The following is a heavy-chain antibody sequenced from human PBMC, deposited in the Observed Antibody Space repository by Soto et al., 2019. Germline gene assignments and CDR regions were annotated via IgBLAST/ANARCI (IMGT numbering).Heavy chain of an antibody. J-gene: IGHJ4*02. D-gene: IGHD3-9*01. Sequence: PGGSLRLSCAASGFTFSSYAMSWVRQAPGKGLEWVSAISGSGGSTYYADSVKGRFTISRDNSKNTLYLQMNSLRAEDTAVYYCAKGDDILTGYYYCFDHCGQGALVTASP. CDR3: AKGDDILTGYYYCFDH. V-gene: IGHV3-23*01. CDR1: GFTFSSYA. CDR2: ISGSGGST.